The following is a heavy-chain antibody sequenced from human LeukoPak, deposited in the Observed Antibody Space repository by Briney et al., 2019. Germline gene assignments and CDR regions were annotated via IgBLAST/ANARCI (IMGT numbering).Heavy chain of an antibody. CDR1: GFTFSSYW. D-gene: IGHD2-2*01. CDR2: IKQDGSEK. Sequence: GGSLRLSCAASGFTFSSYWMSWVRQAPGKGLEWVANIKQDGSEKYYVDSVKGRFTISRDNAKNSLYLQMNSLRAEDTAVYYCARDRRYCSSTSCPYNWFDPWGQGTLVTVSS. CDR3: ARDRRYCSSTSCPYNWFDP. J-gene: IGHJ5*02. V-gene: IGHV3-7*01.